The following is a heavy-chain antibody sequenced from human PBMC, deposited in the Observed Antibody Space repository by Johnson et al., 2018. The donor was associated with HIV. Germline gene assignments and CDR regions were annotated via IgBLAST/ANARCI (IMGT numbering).Heavy chain of an antibody. CDR1: GFTFDDYG. CDR2: INWNGGST. D-gene: IGHD6-6*01. CDR3: ARDFSSSSNAFDI. Sequence: VQLVESGGRVVRPGGSLRLSCAASGFTFDDYGMSWVRQAPGEGLDWVCGINWNGGSTGYADSVKGRFIISRDNAKNSLYLQMNSLRAEDTAVYYCARDFSSSSNAFDIGGQGTMVTVSS. V-gene: IGHV3-20*04. J-gene: IGHJ3*02.